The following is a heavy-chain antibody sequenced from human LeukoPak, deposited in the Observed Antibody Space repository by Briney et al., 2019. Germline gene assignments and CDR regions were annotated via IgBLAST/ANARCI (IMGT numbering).Heavy chain of an antibody. CDR3: ARDPSSGWPYYYYGMDV. CDR1: GGSISSYY. Sequence: SETLSLTCADSGGSISSYYGSSIRQPAQKRLEWICRIYTSGSTNYNPSLKSRVTMSVDTSKNQFSLKLSSVTAADTAVYYCARDPSSGWPYYYYGMDVWGQGTTVTVSS. V-gene: IGHV4-4*07. D-gene: IGHD6-19*01. CDR2: IYTSGST. J-gene: IGHJ6*02.